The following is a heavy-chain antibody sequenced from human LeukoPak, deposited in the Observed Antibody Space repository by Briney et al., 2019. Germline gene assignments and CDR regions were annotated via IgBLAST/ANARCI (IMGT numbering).Heavy chain of an antibody. CDR1: GFTFSSYS. D-gene: IGHD3-9*01. J-gene: IGHJ4*02. CDR2: ISSSSSYI. V-gene: IGHV3-21*01. Sequence: GGSLRLSCAASGFTFSSYSMNWVRQAPGKGLKWVSSISSSSSYIYYADSVKGRFTISRDNAKNSLYLQMNSLRAEDTAVYYCARDQGGKYFDWLLNYWGQGTLVTVSS. CDR3: ARDQGGKYFDWLLNY.